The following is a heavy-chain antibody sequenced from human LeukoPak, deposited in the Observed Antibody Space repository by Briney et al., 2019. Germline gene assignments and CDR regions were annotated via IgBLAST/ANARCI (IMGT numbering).Heavy chain of an antibody. CDR2: INYSGST. CDR3: ARGTYDFWSGYYTGDYYYYYMDV. D-gene: IGHD3-3*01. CDR1: GDSISSSNYY. Sequence: SETLSLTCAVSGDSISSSNYYWGWIRQPPGKGLEWIGSINYSGSTYYNPSLKSRVTISVDTSKNQFSLKLSSVTAADTAVYYCARGTYDFWSGYYTGDYYYYYMDVWGKGTTVTVSS. V-gene: IGHV4-39*07. J-gene: IGHJ6*03.